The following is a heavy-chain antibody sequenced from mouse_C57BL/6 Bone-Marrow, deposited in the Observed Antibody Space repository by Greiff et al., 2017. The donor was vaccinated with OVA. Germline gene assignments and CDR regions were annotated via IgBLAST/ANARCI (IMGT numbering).Heavy chain of an antibody. J-gene: IGHJ2*01. D-gene: IGHD1-1*01. CDR3: TTYGSLDY. V-gene: IGHV14-4*01. Sequence: EVQLQESGAELVRPGASVTLSCTASGFNIQDDYMHWVKQRPEQGLEWIGWIDPENGDTEYASKFQGKATITADTSSNTAYLQLSSLTSEDTAVYYCTTYGSLDYWGQGTTLTVSS. CDR2: IDPENGDT. CDR1: GFNIQDDY.